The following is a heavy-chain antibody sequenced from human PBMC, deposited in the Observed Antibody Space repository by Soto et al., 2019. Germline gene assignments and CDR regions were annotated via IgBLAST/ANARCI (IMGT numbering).Heavy chain of an antibody. CDR2: MYYSGTT. CDR1: GGSISSSDFY. Sequence: QLQLQESGPGPVKPSETLSLTCTVSGGSISSSDFYWGWLRQTPGKGLEFIGSMYYSGTTYYNPSLKSRVTISVDTSKNQFTLKLISVTAADTAVYYCAVVDSTGNWFDPWGEGALVTVSS. J-gene: IGHJ5*02. CDR3: AVVDSTGNWFDP. V-gene: IGHV4-39*01. D-gene: IGHD6-25*01.